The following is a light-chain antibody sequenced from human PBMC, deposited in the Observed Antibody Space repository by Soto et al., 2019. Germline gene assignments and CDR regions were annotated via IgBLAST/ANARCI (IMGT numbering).Light chain of an antibody. V-gene: IGKV1-9*01. CDR2: AAS. J-gene: IGKJ1*01. CDR1: QGISTY. Sequence: IQLTQSPSSLSASLGDRVTITCRASQGISTYLAWYQQKPRKAPKLLIYAASTLQSGVPSRFSGSGSGTDFTLTISSLQPDDFATYYCQQYDSYSWTFGQGTKVDI. CDR3: QQYDSYSWT.